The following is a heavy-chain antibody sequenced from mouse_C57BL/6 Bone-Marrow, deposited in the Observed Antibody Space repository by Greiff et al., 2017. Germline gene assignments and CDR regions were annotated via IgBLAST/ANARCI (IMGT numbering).Heavy chain of an antibody. V-gene: IGHV1-15*01. CDR1: GYTFTDYE. CDR2: IDPETGGT. Sequence: VQLQQSGAELVRPGASVTLSCKASGYTFTDYEMHWVKQTPVHGLEWIGAIDPETGGTAYNQKFKGKAILTADKSSSPAYMELRSLPSEDSAVYYCTRYGNCRFAYWGQGTLVTVSA. J-gene: IGHJ3*01. D-gene: IGHD2-1*01. CDR3: TRYGNCRFAY.